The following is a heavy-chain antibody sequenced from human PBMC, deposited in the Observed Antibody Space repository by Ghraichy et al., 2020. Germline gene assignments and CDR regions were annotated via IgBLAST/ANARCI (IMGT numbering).Heavy chain of an antibody. D-gene: IGHD6-19*01. Sequence: GESLNISCAASGFTFNTYGMHWVRQAPGKGLEWVAVISHDGDTKYYADSVKGRFTLSRDNSKNTLYLQMVSLRVEDTALYYCARGHTNGWYVSDYWGQGALVTVSS. J-gene: IGHJ4*02. CDR1: GFTFNTYG. V-gene: IGHV3-30*03. CDR3: ARGHTNGWYVSDY. CDR2: ISHDGDTK.